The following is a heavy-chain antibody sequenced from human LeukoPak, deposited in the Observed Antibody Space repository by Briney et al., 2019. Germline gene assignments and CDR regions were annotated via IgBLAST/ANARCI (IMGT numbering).Heavy chain of an antibody. CDR1: GGSISSSSYY. V-gene: IGHV4-39*02. J-gene: IGHJ4*02. Sequence: SETLSLTCTVSGGSISSSSYYWGWIRQPPGKGLEWIGSIYYSGSTYYNPSLKSRVTISVDTSKNQFSLKLSSVTAADTAVYYCAKDGDGHSYGLFDYWGQGTLVTVSS. CDR2: IYYSGST. CDR3: AKDGDGHSYGLFDY. D-gene: IGHD5-18*01.